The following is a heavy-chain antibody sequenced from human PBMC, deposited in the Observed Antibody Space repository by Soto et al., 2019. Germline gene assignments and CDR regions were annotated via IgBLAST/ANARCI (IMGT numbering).Heavy chain of an antibody. D-gene: IGHD3-16*01. CDR1: GGSISSYY. J-gene: IGHJ6*03. CDR2: IYYSGST. CDR3: ARLFWDSRWGESSPGHYYYYYMDV. Sequence: SETLSLTCTVSGGSISSYYWSWIRQPPGKGLEWIGYIYYSGSTNYNPSLKSRVTISVDTSKNQFSLKLSSVTAADTAVYYCARLFWDSRWGESSPGHYYYYYMDVWGKGTTVTVSS. V-gene: IGHV4-59*08.